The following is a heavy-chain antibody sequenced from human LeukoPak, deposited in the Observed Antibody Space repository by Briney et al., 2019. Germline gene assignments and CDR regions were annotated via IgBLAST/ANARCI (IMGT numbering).Heavy chain of an antibody. J-gene: IGHJ4*02. V-gene: IGHV4-39*07. CDR2: IYYSGTT. D-gene: IGHD5-12*01. CDR1: GGSISSSPYY. Sequence: PSETLSLTCTVSGGSISSSPYYWGWIRQPPGKGLEWIGSIYYSGTTHYSPSLESRVTISVDTSKNPFSLKLASVTAADTAVYYCAENSGYALGDNWGQGTLVTVSS. CDR3: AENSGYALGDN.